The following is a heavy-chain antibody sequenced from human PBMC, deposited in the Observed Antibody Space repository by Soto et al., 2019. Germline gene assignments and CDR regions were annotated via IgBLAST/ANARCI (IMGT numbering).Heavy chain of an antibody. CDR2: ISGSGGST. J-gene: IGHJ6*02. V-gene: IGHV3-23*01. CDR1: GFTFSSYA. CDR3: AKAVYYDSSGYPYYGMDV. D-gene: IGHD3-22*01. Sequence: GGSLRLSCAASGFTFSSYAMSWVRQAPGKGLEWVSAISGSGGSTYYADSVKGRFTISRDNSKNTLYLQMNSLRAEDTAVYYCAKAVYYDSSGYPYYGMDVWGQGTTVTVS.